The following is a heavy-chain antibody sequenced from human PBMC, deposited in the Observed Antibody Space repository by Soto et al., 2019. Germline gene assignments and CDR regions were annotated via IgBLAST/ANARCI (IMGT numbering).Heavy chain of an antibody. CDR3: ARAGQTHYYGSGSRTYNYYYYGMDV. Sequence: QVQLQESGPGLVKPSETLSLTCTVSGGSISSYYWSWIRQPAGKGLEWIGRIYTSGSTNYNPSLKSRVTMSVDTSKNQFSLKLSSVTAADTAVYYCARAGQTHYYGSGSRTYNYYYYGMDVWGQGTTVTVSS. D-gene: IGHD3-10*01. J-gene: IGHJ6*02. CDR1: GGSISSYY. CDR2: IYTSGST. V-gene: IGHV4-4*07.